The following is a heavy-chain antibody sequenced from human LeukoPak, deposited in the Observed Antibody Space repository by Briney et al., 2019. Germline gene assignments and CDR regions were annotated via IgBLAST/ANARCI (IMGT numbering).Heavy chain of an antibody. CDR2: INSDGSST. Sequence: GRSLRLSCAASGFTFDDYAMHWVRQAPGKGLEWVSGINSDGSSTSYADSVKGRFTISRDNAKNTLYLQMNSLRAEDTAVYYCARDSVRGRYDSSGPPGYWGQGTLVTVSS. CDR3: ARDSVRGRYDSSGPPGY. V-gene: IGHV3-74*01. J-gene: IGHJ4*02. D-gene: IGHD3-22*01. CDR1: GFTFDDYA.